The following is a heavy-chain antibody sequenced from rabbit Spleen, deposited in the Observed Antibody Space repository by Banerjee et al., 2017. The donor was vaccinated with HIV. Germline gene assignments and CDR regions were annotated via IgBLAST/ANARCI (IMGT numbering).Heavy chain of an antibody. CDR3: ARDPTSSGYYFEL. Sequence: QEQLEESGGDLVKPEGSLTLTCTASGFSFSSSYWIYWVRQAPGKGLEWIGCIYTGSSGSTYYASWAKGRFTISKTSSTTVTLQMTSLTAADTATYYCARDPTSSGYYFELWGPGTLVTVS. CDR2: IYTGSSGST. D-gene: IGHD1-1*01. CDR1: GFSFSSSYW. J-gene: IGHJ4*01. V-gene: IGHV1S45*01.